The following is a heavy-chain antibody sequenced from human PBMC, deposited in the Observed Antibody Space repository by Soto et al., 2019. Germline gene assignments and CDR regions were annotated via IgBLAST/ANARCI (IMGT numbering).Heavy chain of an antibody. D-gene: IGHD2-21*01. CDR1: GYTYTCYG. Sequence: ASVKVSCKASGYTYTCYGISWVRQAPGQGLEWMGWISAYNGNTNYAQKLQGRVTMTTDTSTSTAYMELRSLRSDDTAVYYCARDQGVITGNYYYMDVWGKGTTVTVSS. CDR3: ARDQGVITGNYYYMDV. J-gene: IGHJ6*03. V-gene: IGHV1-18*01. CDR2: ISAYNGNT.